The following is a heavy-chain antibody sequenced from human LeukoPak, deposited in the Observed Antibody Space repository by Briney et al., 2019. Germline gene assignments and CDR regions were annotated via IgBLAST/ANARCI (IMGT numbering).Heavy chain of an antibody. D-gene: IGHD6-13*01. Sequence: GGSLRLSCAASGFTVSSNYMSWVRQAPGKGLEWVSIIYSGGSTYYADSVKGRFTISRDNSKNTLFLQMDSLRAEDTAVYYCARGGSSSHFDYWGQGTLVTVSS. CDR1: GFTVSSNY. CDR3: ARGGSSSHFDY. V-gene: IGHV3-53*01. J-gene: IGHJ4*02. CDR2: IYSGGST.